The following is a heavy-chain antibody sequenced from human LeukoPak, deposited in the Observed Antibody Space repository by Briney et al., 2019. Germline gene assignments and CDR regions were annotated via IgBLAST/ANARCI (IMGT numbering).Heavy chain of an antibody. Sequence: PSQTLSLTCAVSGGSISSGGYSWRWIRQPPGKGLEWIGYIYHSGSTYYNPSLKSRVTISVDRSKNQFSLKLSSVTAADTAVYYCARGYCSSTSCYPNWFDPWGQGTLVTVSS. J-gene: IGHJ5*02. CDR1: GGSISSGGYS. CDR2: IYHSGST. D-gene: IGHD2-2*01. V-gene: IGHV4-30-2*01. CDR3: ARGYCSSTSCYPNWFDP.